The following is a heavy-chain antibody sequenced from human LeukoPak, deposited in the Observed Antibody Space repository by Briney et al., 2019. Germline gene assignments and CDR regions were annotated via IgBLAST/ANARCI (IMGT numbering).Heavy chain of an antibody. CDR1: GFTFSWYW. Sequence: GGSLRLSCVASGFTFSWYWMSWVRQTPGKGLEWVANIKRDGSEKYYSDSVRGRFTISRDNAENSLYLQMKSLRVEDTAVYYCAKSPVYDILTGSYARYFDYWGQGTLVTVSS. J-gene: IGHJ4*02. CDR2: IKRDGSEK. D-gene: IGHD3-9*01. V-gene: IGHV3-7*03. CDR3: AKSPVYDILTGSYARYFDY.